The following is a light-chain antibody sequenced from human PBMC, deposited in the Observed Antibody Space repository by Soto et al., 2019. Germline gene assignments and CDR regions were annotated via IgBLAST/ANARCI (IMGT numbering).Light chain of an antibody. J-gene: IGLJ2*01. Sequence: QSALTQPASVSASPGQSITISFTGTNSNVGHFNLVSWYQQHPGKAPQLIIYENDKRPSGVSDRFSGSTSGSTASLTISGLQAEDEADYYCASYEALFGERTKLTVL. V-gene: IGLV2-23*01. CDR3: ASYEAL. CDR1: NSNVGHFNL. CDR2: END.